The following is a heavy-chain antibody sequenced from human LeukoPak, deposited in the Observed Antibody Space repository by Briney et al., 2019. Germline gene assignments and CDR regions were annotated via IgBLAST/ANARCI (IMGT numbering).Heavy chain of an antibody. J-gene: IGHJ4*02. CDR3: ARIVGPTTIDY. CDR1: GGSFSGYY. D-gene: IGHD1-26*01. Sequence: SETLSLTCAVYGGSFSGYYWSWSRQPPGKGLEWSGGIDHSGSTSDNPSLKSPVAISVDTSKNQFSLKLFSATAPHTAVYYCARIVGPTTIDYWGQGTLVTVSS. V-gene: IGHV4-34*01. CDR2: IDHSGST.